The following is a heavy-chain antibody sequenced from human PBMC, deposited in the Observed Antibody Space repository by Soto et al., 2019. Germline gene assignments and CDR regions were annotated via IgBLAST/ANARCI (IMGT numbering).Heavy chain of an antibody. CDR3: ARGIRAWPTDH. D-gene: IGHD1-20*01. CDR1: GGSISSGDYY. CDR2: IYYSGST. Sequence: QVQLQESGPGLVKPSQTLSLTCTVSGGSISSGDYYWSWIRQPPGKGLEWTGYIYYSGSTYYNPSLKSRVTISVDTSKNQFPLKLSSVTASDTAVYYCARGIRAWPTDHWGQGTLVTVSS. J-gene: IGHJ4*02. V-gene: IGHV4-30-4*01.